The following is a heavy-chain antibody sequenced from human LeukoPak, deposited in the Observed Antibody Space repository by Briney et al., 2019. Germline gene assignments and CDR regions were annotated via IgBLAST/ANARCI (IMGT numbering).Heavy chain of an antibody. Sequence: SETLSLTCTVSGGSISSGDYYWSWIRQPPGKGLEWIGYIYYSGSTYYNPSLKSRVTISVDTSKNQFSLKLSSVTAADTAVYYCARWQQLVFFDYWGQGTLVTISS. CDR2: IYYSGST. J-gene: IGHJ4*02. D-gene: IGHD6-13*01. V-gene: IGHV4-30-4*08. CDR1: GGSISSGDYY. CDR3: ARWQQLVFFDY.